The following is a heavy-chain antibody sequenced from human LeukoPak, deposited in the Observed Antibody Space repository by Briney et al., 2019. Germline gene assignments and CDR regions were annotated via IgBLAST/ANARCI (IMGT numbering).Heavy chain of an antibody. J-gene: IGHJ5*02. Sequence: SETLSLTCSVSGGSVDSNYYYWGWIRQPPGKGLEWIGSISYTGATHYSPSLESRVTISLDTSKNQFSLKLASVAPADTAVYYCAREGTRWADENWFDPWGQGSLVIVSS. CDR3: AREGTRWADENWFDP. D-gene: IGHD1-26*01. V-gene: IGHV4-39*07. CDR1: GGSVDSNYYY. CDR2: ISYTGAT.